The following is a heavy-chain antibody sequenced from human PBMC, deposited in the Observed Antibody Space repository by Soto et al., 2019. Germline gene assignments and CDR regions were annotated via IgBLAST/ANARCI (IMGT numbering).Heavy chain of an antibody. Sequence: PSETLSLTCTVSGGSISSYYWSWIRQPPGKGLEWIGYIYYSGSTNYNPSLKSRVTISVDTSKNQFSLKLSSVTAADTAVYYCARMARGVYYYMDVWGKGTTVTVPS. CDR1: GGSISSYY. CDR3: ARMARGVYYYMDV. V-gene: IGHV4-59*01. CDR2: IYYSGST. D-gene: IGHD3-10*01. J-gene: IGHJ6*03.